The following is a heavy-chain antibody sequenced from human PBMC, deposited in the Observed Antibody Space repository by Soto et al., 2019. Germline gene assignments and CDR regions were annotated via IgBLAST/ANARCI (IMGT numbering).Heavy chain of an antibody. CDR1: GYTFTSYA. V-gene: IGHV1-69*13. J-gene: IGHJ4*02. Sequence: SVKVSCKASGYTFTSYAMHWVRQAPGQRLEWMGGIIPIFGTANYAQKFQGRVTITADESTSTAYMELSSLRSEDTAVYYCVRDTRFYFDSSGQHYWGQGTLVTVSS. CDR3: VRDTRFYFDSSGQHY. D-gene: IGHD3-22*01. CDR2: IIPIFGTA.